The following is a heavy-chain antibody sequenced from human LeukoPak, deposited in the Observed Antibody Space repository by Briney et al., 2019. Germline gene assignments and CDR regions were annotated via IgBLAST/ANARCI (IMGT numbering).Heavy chain of an antibody. Sequence: GGSLRLSCAASGFTFSSYAMSWVRQAPGKGLEWVSAISGSGGSTYYADSVKGRFTISRDNSKNTLYLQMNGLRAEDTAVYYCAKSSYITVAGTATLTVDYWGQGTLVTVSS. J-gene: IGHJ4*02. CDR3: AKSSYITVAGTATLTVDY. D-gene: IGHD6-19*01. CDR2: ISGSGGST. CDR1: GFTFSSYA. V-gene: IGHV3-23*01.